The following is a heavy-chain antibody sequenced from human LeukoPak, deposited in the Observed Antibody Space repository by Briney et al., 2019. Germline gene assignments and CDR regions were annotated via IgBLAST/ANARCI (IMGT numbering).Heavy chain of an antibody. D-gene: IGHD3-10*01. J-gene: IGHJ4*02. Sequence: GESLKISCKGSGYSFTKYWIGWVRQMPGKGLEWMGWINPNSGGTNYAQRFQGRVTMTRDTSISAAYMELSRLTSDDTAVYYCASPLWFGELFFVYWGQGTLVTVSS. CDR3: ASPLWFGELFFVY. CDR1: GYSFTKYW. CDR2: INPNSGGT. V-gene: IGHV1-2*02.